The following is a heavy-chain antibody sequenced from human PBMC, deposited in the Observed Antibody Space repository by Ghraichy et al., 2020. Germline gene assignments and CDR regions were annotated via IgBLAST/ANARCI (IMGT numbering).Heavy chain of an antibody. D-gene: IGHD6-13*01. CDR2: IYHSGST. V-gene: IGHV4-4*02. CDR3: ARDSEVSSSWYVGPRGSFYYGMDV. J-gene: IGHJ6*02. Sequence: SETLSLTCAVSGGSISSSNWWSWVRQPPGKGLEWIGEIYHSGSTNYNPSLKSRVTISVDKSKNQFSLKLSSVTAADTAVYYSARDSEVSSSWYVGPRGSFYYGMDVWGQGTTVTVSS. CDR1: GGSISSSNW.